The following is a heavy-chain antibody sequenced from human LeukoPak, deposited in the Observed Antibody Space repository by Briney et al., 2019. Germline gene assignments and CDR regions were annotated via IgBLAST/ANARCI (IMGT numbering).Heavy chain of an antibody. V-gene: IGHV3-30*18. CDR1: GFTFSSYG. Sequence: PGGSLRLSCAASGFTFSSYGMHWVRQAPGKGLEWVAVLPYDGSNKYYADSVKGRYTISRDNSKNTLYVQMNSLRAEDTAVYYCAKDLGDAVTADSGYFQHWGQGTLVTVSS. J-gene: IGHJ1*01. CDR3: AKDLGDAVTADSGYFQH. D-gene: IGHD2-21*02. CDR2: LPYDGSNK.